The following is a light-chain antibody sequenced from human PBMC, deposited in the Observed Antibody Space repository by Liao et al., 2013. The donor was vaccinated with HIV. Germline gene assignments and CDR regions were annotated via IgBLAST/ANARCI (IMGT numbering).Light chain of an antibody. J-gene: IGLJ1*01. CDR1: NIGSKS. CDR3: QVWDSSSDHV. V-gene: IGLV3-21*04. CDR2: YDS. Sequence: SYVLTQPPSVSVAPGKTASITCGGNNIGSKSVHWYQQKPGQAPVLVIYYDSDRPSGIPERFSGSKSGNTATLTISRVEAGDEADYYCQVWDSSSDHVFGTGTKVTVL.